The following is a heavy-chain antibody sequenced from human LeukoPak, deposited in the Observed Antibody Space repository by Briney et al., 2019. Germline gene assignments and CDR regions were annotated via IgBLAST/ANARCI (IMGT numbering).Heavy chain of an antibody. CDR2: ISGSGDKT. CDR1: GSTFSNYV. J-gene: IGHJ4*02. Sequence: GGSLRLSCAASGSTFSNYVMRWVRQAPGKGLEGVSAISGSGDKTFYAESVRGRFTISRDNSKNTLYLQMSSLRAEDTAVYYCAKDLNYGFDSWGQGTLVTVSS. V-gene: IGHV3-23*01. D-gene: IGHD3-10*01. CDR3: AKDLNYGFDS.